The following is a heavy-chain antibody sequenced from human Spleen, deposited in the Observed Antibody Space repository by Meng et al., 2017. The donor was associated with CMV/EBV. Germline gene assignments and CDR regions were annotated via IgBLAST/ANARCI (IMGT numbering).Heavy chain of an antibody. J-gene: IGHJ5*02. CDR1: VSFSGYY. CDR3: ARGKGDYDFWSGYWWFDP. Sequence: VSFSGYYWSWIRQPPGKGLEWIGEINHSGSTNYNPSLKSRVTISVDTSKNQFSLKLSSVTAADTAVYYCARGKGDYDFWSGYWWFDPWGQGTLVTISS. D-gene: IGHD3-3*01. V-gene: IGHV4-34*01. CDR2: INHSGST.